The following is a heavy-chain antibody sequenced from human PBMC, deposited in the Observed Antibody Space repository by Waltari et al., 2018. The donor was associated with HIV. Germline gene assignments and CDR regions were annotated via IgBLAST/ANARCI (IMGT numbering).Heavy chain of an antibody. CDR3: AREALYDSSGYYFDY. Sequence: EVQLVESGGGLVQPGGSLRLSCAASGFTFNKYWMTWVRQAPGKGLEWVGNIKQDESEKYYVDSLKGRFTISRDNAKNSLFLQMNSLRVEDTAVYYCAREALYDSSGYYFDYWGQGTLVTVSS. CDR2: IKQDESEK. J-gene: IGHJ4*02. V-gene: IGHV3-7*01. CDR1: GFTFNKYW. D-gene: IGHD3-22*01.